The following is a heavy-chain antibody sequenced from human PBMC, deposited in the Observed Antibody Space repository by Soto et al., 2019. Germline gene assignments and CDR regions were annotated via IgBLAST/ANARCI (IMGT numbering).Heavy chain of an antibody. CDR1: GFTFSSYG. CDR2: ISYDGSNK. CDR3: AKDLYESGTTYDWFDP. D-gene: IGHD1-7*01. Sequence: GGSLRLSCVASGFTFSSYGMHWVRQAPGKGLEWVAVISYDGSNKFYGDSVKGRFTISRDNFKNTLYLQMNSLRAEDTAVYYCAKDLYESGTTYDWFDPWGQGTLVTVSS. V-gene: IGHV3-30*18. J-gene: IGHJ5*02.